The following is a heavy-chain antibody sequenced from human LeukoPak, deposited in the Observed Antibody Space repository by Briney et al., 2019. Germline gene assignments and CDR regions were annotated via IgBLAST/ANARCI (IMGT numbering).Heavy chain of an antibody. CDR3: ARHLARKGH. CDR2: VIVSGTTT. V-gene: IGHV3-11*01. Sequence: GGSLRLSCAAWGFSFRDYYMRWIREARGKGRVWVADVIVSGTTTCYPYSVIGPLPISSANAMKSVFLQMSSLRVEDTAVYYCARHLARKGHSGPGTLVTVSS. CDR1: GFSFRDYY. J-gene: IGHJ4*02.